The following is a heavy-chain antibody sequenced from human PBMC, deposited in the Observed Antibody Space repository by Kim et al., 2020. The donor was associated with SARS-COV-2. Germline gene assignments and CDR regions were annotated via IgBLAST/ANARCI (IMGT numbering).Heavy chain of an antibody. CDR3: ARDGQQWLVPHFDY. J-gene: IGHJ4*02. CDR1: GYTFTSYA. D-gene: IGHD6-19*01. Sequence: ASVKVSCKASGYTFTSYAMHWVRQAPGQRLEWMGWINAGNGNTKYSQKFQGRVTITRDTSASTAYMELSSLRSEDTAVYYCARDGQQWLVPHFDYWGQGTLVTVSS. CDR2: INAGNGNT. V-gene: IGHV1-3*01.